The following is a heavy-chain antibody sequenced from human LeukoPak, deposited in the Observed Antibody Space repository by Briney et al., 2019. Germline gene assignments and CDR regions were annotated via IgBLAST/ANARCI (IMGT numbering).Heavy chain of an antibody. CDR3: ARAMQLAIDY. V-gene: IGHV3-7*01. D-gene: IGHD6-6*01. CDR1: GFTFSNYW. Sequence: PGGSLRLSCAASGFTFSNYWMSWVRQAPGKGLEWVANIKQDGSEKYYVDSVKGRFTISRDNAKNSLYLRMNSLRAEDTALYYCARAMQLAIDYWGQGTLVTVSS. J-gene: IGHJ4*02. CDR2: IKQDGSEK.